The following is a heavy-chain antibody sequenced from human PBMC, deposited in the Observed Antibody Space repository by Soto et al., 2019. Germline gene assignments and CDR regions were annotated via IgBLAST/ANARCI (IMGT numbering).Heavy chain of an antibody. Sequence: QVQLLESGGGVVQPGRSLRLSCTASGFVFSDYGMHWFRQAPGKGLEWVAVIYNDGSNEYYGDSVKGRFTISRDNSQNTLYLQMNILRAEDTGVYYCARDRWRRLGGDFWGQGTLVKVS. CDR1: GFVFSDYG. D-gene: IGHD2-21*02. CDR2: IYNDGSNE. J-gene: IGHJ4*02. V-gene: IGHV3-33*01. CDR3: ARDRWRRLGGDF.